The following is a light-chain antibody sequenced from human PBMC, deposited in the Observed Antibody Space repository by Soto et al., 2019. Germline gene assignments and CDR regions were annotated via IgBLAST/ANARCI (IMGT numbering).Light chain of an antibody. CDR1: SSNIGAGYD. CDR3: QSYDSSLSGGV. V-gene: IGLV1-40*01. CDR2: GST. Sequence: QPVLTQPPSVSGAPGQRVTISCTGSSSNIGAGYDVHWYLQLPGTAPKLLIYGSTNRPSGVPGRFSGSKSGTSASLAITGLQAEDEADYYCQSYDSSLSGGVFGGGTKLTVL. J-gene: IGLJ2*01.